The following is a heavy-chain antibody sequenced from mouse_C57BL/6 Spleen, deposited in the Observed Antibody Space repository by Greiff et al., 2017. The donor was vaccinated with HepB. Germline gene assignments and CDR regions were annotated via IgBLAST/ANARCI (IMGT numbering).Heavy chain of an antibody. CDR2: IDPANGNT. CDR1: GFNIKNTY. CDR3: ARIYYYGSSYYWYFDV. J-gene: IGHJ1*03. V-gene: IGHV14-3*01. Sequence: EVQLQESVAELVRPGASVKLSCTASGFNIKNTYMHWVKQRPEQGLEWIGRIDPANGNTKYAPKFQGKATITADTSSNTAYLQLSSLTSEDTAIYYCARIYYYGSSYYWYFDVWGTGTTVTVSS. D-gene: IGHD1-1*01.